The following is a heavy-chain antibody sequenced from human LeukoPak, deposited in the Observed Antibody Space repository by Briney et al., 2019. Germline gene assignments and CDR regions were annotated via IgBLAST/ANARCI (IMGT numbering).Heavy chain of an antibody. V-gene: IGHV4-61*01. CDR3: ARDGAASAYYYYGMDV. CDR1: GGSISTSSYY. Sequence: SETLSLTCTVSGGSISTSSYYWGWIRQPPGKGLEWIGYIYYSGSTNYNPSLKSRVTISVDTSKNQFSLKLSSVTAADTAVYYCARDGAASAYYYYGMDVWGQGTTVTVSS. J-gene: IGHJ6*02. D-gene: IGHD2-2*01. CDR2: IYYSGST.